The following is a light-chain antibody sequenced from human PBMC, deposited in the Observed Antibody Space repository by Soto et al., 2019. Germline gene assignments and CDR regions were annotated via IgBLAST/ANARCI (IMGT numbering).Light chain of an antibody. CDR3: SSYTSSSTRV. V-gene: IGLV2-14*01. Sequence: QSVLTQPASVSGSPGQSIIISCTGTSSDVGGYNYVSWYQQHPGKASKLMMYDVSNRPSGVSNRFSGSNSGNTASLTISGLQAEDEADYSCSSYTSSSTRVFGTGTKVTVL. J-gene: IGLJ1*01. CDR2: DVS. CDR1: SSDVGGYNY.